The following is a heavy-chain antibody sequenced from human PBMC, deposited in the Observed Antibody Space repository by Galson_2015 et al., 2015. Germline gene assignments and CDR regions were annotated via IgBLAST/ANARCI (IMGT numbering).Heavy chain of an antibody. CDR2: ISYDGTKK. V-gene: IGHV3-30*18. CDR3: AKDHANFPIVGARADY. CDR1: GFTLSSYG. Sequence: SLRLSCAASGFTLSSYGMHWVRQAPGKGLEWVALISYDGTKKHYADSVKGRFTISRDSSQNTVYLQMNSLRAEDTAVYYCAKDHANFPIVGARADYWGQGTLVTVSS. J-gene: IGHJ4*02. D-gene: IGHD1-26*01.